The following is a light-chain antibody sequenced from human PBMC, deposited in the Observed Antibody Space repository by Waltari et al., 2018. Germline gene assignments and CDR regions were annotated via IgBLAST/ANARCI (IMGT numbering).Light chain of an antibody. J-gene: IGLJ2*01. CDR1: GSNIGNNY. Sequence: QSVLTQPPSVSAAPGQMVTISSSGSGSNIGNNYVSCYQQLPGTAPRLLIYDNNQRPSGIPDRFSGSKSGTSATLGITGLQTGDEADYYCASYDSDLDDVPFGGGTKLTVL. CDR2: DNN. V-gene: IGLV1-51*02. CDR3: ASYDSDLDDVP.